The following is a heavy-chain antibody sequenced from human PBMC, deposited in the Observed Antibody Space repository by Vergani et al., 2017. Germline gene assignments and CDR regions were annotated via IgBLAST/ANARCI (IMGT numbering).Heavy chain of an antibody. D-gene: IGHD1-26*01. Sequence: EVQLLESGGSLKQPGGSVRLSCAASGFTFSTYAMHLVRQAPGKGLEWVSALTGGGGSTYYADSFKGRFIISRDNSRDTLYLQMNSLRPEDTATYYCVKDAGSYENGFDSWGKGTLVTVSS. CDR2: LTGGGGST. CDR1: GFTFSTYA. J-gene: IGHJ4*02. CDR3: VKDAGSYENGFDS. V-gene: IGHV3-23*01.